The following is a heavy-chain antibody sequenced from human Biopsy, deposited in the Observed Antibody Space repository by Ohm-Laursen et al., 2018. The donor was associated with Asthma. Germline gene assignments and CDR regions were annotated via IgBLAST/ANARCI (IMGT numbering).Heavy chain of an antibody. V-gene: IGHV1-69*13. CDR3: ARKAGSCISRTCYSFDF. Sequence: SVKVSCKSLGGAFNTYVIGWVRQAPGQGLEWTGGINSVFGTTTYPQKFQDRVTITADDSTSTVYMELSSLRSEDTAVYYCARKAGSCISRTCYSFDFWGQGTLVTVSS. J-gene: IGHJ5*01. CDR2: INSVFGTT. CDR1: GGAFNTYV. D-gene: IGHD2-2*01.